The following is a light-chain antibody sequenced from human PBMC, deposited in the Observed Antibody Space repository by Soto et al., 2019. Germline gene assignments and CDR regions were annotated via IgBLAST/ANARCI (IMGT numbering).Light chain of an antibody. CDR2: GAS. Sequence: EVIMTQSPATLSVSPGERATLSCRASQSVSSNLVWYQQKPGQAPRLLIFGASTRATGIPARFSGSGSGTEFALTISSLQSEDSAVYFCQQYKDWPYTFGQGTSLEI. CDR1: QSVSSN. J-gene: IGKJ2*01. CDR3: QQYKDWPYT. V-gene: IGKV3-15*01.